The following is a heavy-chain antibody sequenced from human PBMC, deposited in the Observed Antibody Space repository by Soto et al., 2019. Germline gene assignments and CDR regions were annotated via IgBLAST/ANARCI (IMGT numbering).Heavy chain of an antibody. V-gene: IGHV4-59*01. CDR2: IYYSGST. CDR1: GGSISSYY. CDR3: ARVPPGGVRGVASHFDY. Sequence: PSETLSLTCTVSGGSISSYYWSWIRQPPGKGPEWIGYIYYSGSTNYNPSLKSRVTISVDTSKNQFSLKLSSVTAADTAVYYCARVPPGGVRGVASHFDYWGQGTLVTVSS. J-gene: IGHJ4*02. D-gene: IGHD3-10*01.